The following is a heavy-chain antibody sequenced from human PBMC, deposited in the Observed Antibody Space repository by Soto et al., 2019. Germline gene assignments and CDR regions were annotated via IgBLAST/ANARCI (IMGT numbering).Heavy chain of an antibody. CDR1: GGSISSYY. V-gene: IGHV4-59*08. Sequence: QVELQESGPGLVKPTETLSLTCTVSGGSISSYYWSWIRQPPGKELEWIGYIYYSGSTNYSPSLKSRVTRSVDPSKNQLSLKLSSLTAADTAVYYCARRYGYYFDYWGKVTRMTVSS. D-gene: IGHD4-17*01. CDR3: ARRYGYYFDY. J-gene: IGHJ4*02. CDR2: IYYSGST.